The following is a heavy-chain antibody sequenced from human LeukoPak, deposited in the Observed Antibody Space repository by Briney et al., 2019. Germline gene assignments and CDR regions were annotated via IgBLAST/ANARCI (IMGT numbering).Heavy chain of an antibody. CDR3: ARARKGGSYPNWFDP. D-gene: IGHD1-26*01. J-gene: IGHJ5*02. CDR2: INPNSGGT. CDR1: GYTFTGYY. V-gene: IGHV1-2*02. Sequence: ASVKVSCKASGYTFTGYYMHWVRQAPGQGLEWMGWINPNSGGTNYAQKFQGRVTMTRDTSISTAYMELSRLRSDDTAVYYCARARKGGSYPNWFDPWGQGTLVTVSS.